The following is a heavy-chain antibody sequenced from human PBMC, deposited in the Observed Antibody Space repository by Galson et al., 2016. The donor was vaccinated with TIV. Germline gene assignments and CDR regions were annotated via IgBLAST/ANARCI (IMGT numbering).Heavy chain of an antibody. D-gene: IGHD4-23*01. CDR2: ITYTSATI. CDR3: ARPGNYDGDRQGAFDL. J-gene: IGHJ3*01. Sequence: SLRLSCAASGFTFSSWHMDWVRQAPGEGLEWISFITYTSATIYYADSVKGRFTVSRDNAKNSLYLQMNSLRAEDTAVYYCARPGNYDGDRQGAFDLWGQGTMVTVSP. CDR1: GFTFSSWH. V-gene: IGHV3-48*04.